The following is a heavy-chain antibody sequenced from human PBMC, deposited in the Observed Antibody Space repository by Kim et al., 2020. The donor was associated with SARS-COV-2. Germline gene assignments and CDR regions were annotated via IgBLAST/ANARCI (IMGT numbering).Heavy chain of an antibody. CDR3: TRTLTAAGWYYYYYG. D-gene: IGHD6-13*01. CDR2: IRSKASSYAT. J-gene: IGHJ6*01. Sequence: GGSLRLSCAASGFTFSGSAMHWVRQASGKGLEWVGRIRSKASSYATAYAASVRGRFTISSDDSTHTAYLQINSLKTAATAVCYCTRTLTAAGWYYYYYG. V-gene: IGHV3-73*01. CDR1: GFTFSGSA.